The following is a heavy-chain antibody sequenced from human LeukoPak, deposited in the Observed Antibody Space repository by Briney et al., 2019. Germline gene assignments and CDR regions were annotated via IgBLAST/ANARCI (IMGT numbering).Heavy chain of an antibody. V-gene: IGHV1-2*02. D-gene: IGHD1-26*01. CDR1: GGTFSSYA. CDR2: INPNSGGT. CDR3: ARDWGSGSCDY. J-gene: IGHJ4*02. Sequence: ASVKVSCKASGGTFSSYAISWVRQAPGQGLEWMGWINPNSGGTNYAQKFQGRVTMTRDTSISTAYMELSRLRSDDTAVYYCARDWGSGSCDYWGQGTLVTVSS.